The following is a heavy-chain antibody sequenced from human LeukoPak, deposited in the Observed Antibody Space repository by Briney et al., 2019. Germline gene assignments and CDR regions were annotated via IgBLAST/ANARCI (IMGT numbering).Heavy chain of an antibody. J-gene: IGHJ4*02. V-gene: IGHV3-9*01. CDR1: GFTFDDYA. Sequence: GRSLRLSCAASGFTFDDYAMHWVRQAPGKGLEWVSGISWNSGSIGYADSVKGRFTISRDNAKNSLYLQMNSLRAEHTALYYCAKDKYYDFWSGFYDYWGQGTLVTVSS. D-gene: IGHD3-3*01. CDR3: AKDKYYDFWSGFYDY. CDR2: ISWNSGSI.